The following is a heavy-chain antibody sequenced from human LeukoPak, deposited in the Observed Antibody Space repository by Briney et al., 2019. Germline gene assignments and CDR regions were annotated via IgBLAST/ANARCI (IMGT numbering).Heavy chain of an antibody. Sequence: PSETLSLTCTVSGGSISSSSYYWGWIRQPPGKGLEWIGSIFYRGNIYYNPSLKSRVTISVYTSKNQFSLRLSSVTAADTAVYYCARGRGEGRSISMIRGVRAPSYNWFDPWGHGTQVTVSS. CDR1: GGSISSSSYY. D-gene: IGHD3-10*01. V-gene: IGHV4-39*07. CDR3: ARGRGEGRSISMIRGVRAPSYNWFDP. J-gene: IGHJ5*02. CDR2: IFYRGNI.